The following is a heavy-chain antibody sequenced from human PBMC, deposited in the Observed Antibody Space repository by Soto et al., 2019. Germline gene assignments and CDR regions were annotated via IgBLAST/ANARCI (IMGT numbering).Heavy chain of an antibody. J-gene: IGHJ5*02. CDR3: ARYYDILTDASWFDP. V-gene: IGHV4-30-4*01. Sequence: SETLSLTCTLSGGSISSGDYYWSWIRQPPGKGLEWIGYIYYSGSTYYNPSLKSRVTISVDTSKNQFSLTLSSVPAADTAVYFFARYYDILTDASWFDPWGQGTLVT. D-gene: IGHD3-9*01. CDR2: IYYSGST. CDR1: GGSISSGDYY.